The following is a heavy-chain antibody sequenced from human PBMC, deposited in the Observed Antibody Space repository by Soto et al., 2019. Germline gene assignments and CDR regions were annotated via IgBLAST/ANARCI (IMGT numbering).Heavy chain of an antibody. Sequence: LRLSCAASGFTFRSYGMHWVRQAPGKELEWVALIWFDGSDKYYTESVKGRFTISRDNSKSTLYLQMNSLRAEDTAVYYCARLYCSASSCYSVGAFDIRGQGTMVTVSS. CDR3: ARLYCSASSCYSVGAFDI. CDR2: IWFDGSDK. V-gene: IGHV3-33*01. J-gene: IGHJ3*02. CDR1: GFTFRSYG. D-gene: IGHD2-15*01.